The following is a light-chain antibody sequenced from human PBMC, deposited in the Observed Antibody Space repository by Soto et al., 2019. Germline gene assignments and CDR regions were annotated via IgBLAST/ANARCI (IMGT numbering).Light chain of an antibody. V-gene: IGKV1-39*01. CDR3: QQSYSSPQT. J-gene: IGKJ1*01. Sequence: DIQMTQSPSSLPASVGDRVTIICRASQSISSYLNWYQQKPGKAPKFLIYAASNLQSGVPSRFSGSGSGTDFTLTISSLQPEDFATYYCQQSYSSPQTFGQGTKVDIK. CDR2: AAS. CDR1: QSISSY.